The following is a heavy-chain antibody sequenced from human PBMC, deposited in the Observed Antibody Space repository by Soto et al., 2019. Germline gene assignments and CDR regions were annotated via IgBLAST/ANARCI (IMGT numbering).Heavy chain of an antibody. CDR2: ITSSGGST. D-gene: IGHD6-13*01. CDR3: AKGYSSSSKICFDY. J-gene: IGHJ4*02. Sequence: EVQLLESGGGLVQPGGSLRLSCAASGFTFSSYAMSWVRQAPGKGLEWVSSITSSGGSTYYADSVKGRFTISRDNSKNTLYLQMNSLRAEDTAVYYCAKGYSSSSKICFDYWGQGTLVTVSS. V-gene: IGHV3-23*01. CDR1: GFTFSSYA.